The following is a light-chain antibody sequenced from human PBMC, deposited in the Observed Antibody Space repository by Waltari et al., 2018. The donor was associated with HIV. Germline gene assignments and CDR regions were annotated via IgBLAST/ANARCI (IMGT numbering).Light chain of an antibody. CDR1: TLGDNY. Sequence: SYELTQPPSVSVSPGQTASITYSGDTLGDNYACWYQQKPGQSPVLVIYQDTKLPSGSPERFSGSNSGNTATLAISGTQAMDEADYYCQAWDSSTSYVFGTGTKVTIL. CDR3: QAWDSSTSYV. CDR2: QDT. V-gene: IGLV3-1*01. J-gene: IGLJ1*01.